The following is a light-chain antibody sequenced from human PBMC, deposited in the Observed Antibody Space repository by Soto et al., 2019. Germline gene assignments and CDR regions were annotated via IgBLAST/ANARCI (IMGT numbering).Light chain of an antibody. CDR2: EDN. J-gene: IGLJ2*01. Sequence: NFMLTQPHSVSESPGKTVTITCTRSSGSIASNYVQWYLQRPGSAPTTVIYEDNQRPSGVPDRFSGSIDSSSNSASLTISGLRTEDEADYYCQSYDSNNPVIFGGGTKLTVL. CDR3: QSYDSNNPVI. CDR1: SGSIASNY. V-gene: IGLV6-57*04.